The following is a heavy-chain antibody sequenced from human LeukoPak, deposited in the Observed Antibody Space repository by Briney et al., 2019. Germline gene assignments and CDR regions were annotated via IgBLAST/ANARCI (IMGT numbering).Heavy chain of an antibody. CDR3: ARGPQDEDYNYYYYGMDV. D-gene: IGHD2-2*02. CDR1: GGSISSYY. Sequence: SETLSLTCTVSGGSISSYYWGWIRQPAGKGLEWIGRIYTSGSTNYNPSLKSRVAMSVDTSKNQFSLKLSSVTAADTAVYYCARGPQDEDYNYYYYGMDVWGQGTTVTVSS. CDR2: IYTSGST. V-gene: IGHV4-4*07. J-gene: IGHJ6*02.